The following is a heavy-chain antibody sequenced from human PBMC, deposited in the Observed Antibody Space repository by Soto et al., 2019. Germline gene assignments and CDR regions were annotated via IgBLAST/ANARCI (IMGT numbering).Heavy chain of an antibody. J-gene: IGHJ6*02. D-gene: IGHD3-10*01. V-gene: IGHV3-48*03. CDR1: GFTFSSYE. CDR2: ISSSGSTI. Sequence: EVQLVESGGGLVQPGGSLRLSCAASGFTFSSYEMNWVRQAPGKGLEWVSYISSSGSTIYYADSVKGRFTISRDNAKNSLNLQMNSLRAEDTAVYYCAGVLNYYYYYGMDVWGQGTTVTVSS. CDR3: AGVLNYYYYYGMDV.